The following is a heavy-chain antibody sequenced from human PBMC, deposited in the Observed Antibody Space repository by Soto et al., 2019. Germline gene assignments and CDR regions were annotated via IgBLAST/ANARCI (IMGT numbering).Heavy chain of an antibody. Sequence: ASVKVSCKASGYTFTSYAMHWVRQAPGQRLEWMGWINAGNGNTKYSQKFQGRVTITRDTSASTAYMELSSLRSEDTAVYYCARLPTSVAGTEFYSPNIPRPFDYWGQGTLVTVSS. CDR1: GYTFTSYA. J-gene: IGHJ4*02. V-gene: IGHV1-3*01. CDR3: ARLPTSVAGTEFYSPNIPRPFDY. CDR2: INAGNGNT. D-gene: IGHD6-19*01.